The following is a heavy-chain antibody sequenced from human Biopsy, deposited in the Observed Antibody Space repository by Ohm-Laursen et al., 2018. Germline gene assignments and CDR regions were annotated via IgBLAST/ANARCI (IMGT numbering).Heavy chain of an antibody. J-gene: IGHJ3*01. Sequence: SLRLSCSASGFTLSDRYMDWVRQAPGKGLEWVGRSRNKANSYVTHYAASVRGRFIISRDCSGNSLYLQMNSLKSEDTAMYYCVRVGDYFAYDVWGQGTKVIVSS. D-gene: IGHD4-17*01. V-gene: IGHV3-72*01. CDR1: GFTLSDRY. CDR3: VRVGDYFAYDV. CDR2: SRNKANSYVT.